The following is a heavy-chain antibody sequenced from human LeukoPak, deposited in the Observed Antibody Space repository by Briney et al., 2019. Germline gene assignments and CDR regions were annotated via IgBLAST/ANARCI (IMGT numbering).Heavy chain of an antibody. D-gene: IGHD2-2*02. V-gene: IGHV4-4*07. CDR3: ARDKGYCSSTSCHSYYYYGMDV. J-gene: IGHJ6*02. CDR1: GGSISSYY. CDR2: IYTSGST. Sequence: SETLSLTCTVSGGSISSYYWSWIRQPAGKGLEWIGRIYTSGSTNYNPSLESRVTMSVDTSKNQFSLKLSSVTAADTAVYYCARDKGYCSSTSCHSYYYYGMDVWGQGTTVTVSS.